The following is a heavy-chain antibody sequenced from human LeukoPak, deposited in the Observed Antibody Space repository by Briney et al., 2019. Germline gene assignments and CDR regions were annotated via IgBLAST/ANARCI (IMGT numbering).Heavy chain of an antibody. V-gene: IGHV4-4*07. CDR1: GGSISSYY. D-gene: IGHD1-26*01. CDR3: AKSGGYGLIDY. Sequence: PSETLFLTCTVSGGSISSYYWSWIRQPAGKGLEWIGRIYTSGSTNYNPSLKSRVTMSVDTSKNQFSLKLNSVTAADTAMYYCAKSGGYGLIDYWGQGTLVTVSS. CDR2: IYTSGST. J-gene: IGHJ4*02.